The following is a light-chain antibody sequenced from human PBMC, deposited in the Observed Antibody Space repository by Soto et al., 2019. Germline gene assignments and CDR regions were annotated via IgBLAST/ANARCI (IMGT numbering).Light chain of an antibody. CDR2: KAS. Sequence: IKMTQSPSTLSASVGDRVTFTCRASQTISTWLAWYQQKPEEAPKLLIYKASTLEVGVPSRFSANGSGTEFTLTINTLQPADFATYYCQQYNSYPWTFGQGTKV. CDR3: QQYNSYPWT. CDR1: QTISTW. V-gene: IGKV1-5*03. J-gene: IGKJ1*01.